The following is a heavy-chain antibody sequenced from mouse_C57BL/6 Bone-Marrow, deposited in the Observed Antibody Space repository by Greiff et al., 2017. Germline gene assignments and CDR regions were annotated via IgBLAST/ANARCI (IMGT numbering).Heavy chain of an antibody. D-gene: IGHD1-1*01. CDR3: ARDDLHYYGSSYRYYFDY. J-gene: IGHJ2*01. Sequence: QVQLKQPGAELVKPGASVKLSCKASGYTFTSYWMQWVKQRPGQGLEWIGEIDPSDSYTNYNQKFKGKATLTVDTSSSTAYMQLSSLTSEDSAVYYCARDDLHYYGSSYRYYFDYWGQGTTLTVSS. CDR2: IDPSDSYT. CDR1: GYTFTSYW. V-gene: IGHV1-50*01.